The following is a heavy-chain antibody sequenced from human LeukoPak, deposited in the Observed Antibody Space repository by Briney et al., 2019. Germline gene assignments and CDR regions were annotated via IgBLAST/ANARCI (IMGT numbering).Heavy chain of an antibody. D-gene: IGHD6-13*01. V-gene: IGHV1-3*01. CDR2: INAGNGNT. CDR1: GYTFTSYA. J-gene: IGHJ4*02. Sequence: ASVKVSCKASGYTFTSYAMHWVRQAPGQRLEWMGWINAGNGNTKYSQKFQGRVTITRDTSASTAYVELSSLRSEDTAVYYCARDKVYSTAHFDYWGQGTLVTVSS. CDR3: ARDKVYSTAHFDY.